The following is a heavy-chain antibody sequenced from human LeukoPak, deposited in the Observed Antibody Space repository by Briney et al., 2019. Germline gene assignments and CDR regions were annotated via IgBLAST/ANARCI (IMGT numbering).Heavy chain of an antibody. V-gene: IGHV3-7*03. Sequence: GGSLRLSCAASGSTFSSYWMSWVRQAPGKGLEWVANIKQDGSEKYYVDSVKGRFTISRDNSKNTLYLQMHSLRAEDTAVYYCARVLSGRGSLYSYYYYMDVWGKGTTVTISS. J-gene: IGHJ6*03. D-gene: IGHD3-10*01. CDR3: ARVLSGRGSLYSYYYYMDV. CDR1: GSTFSSYW. CDR2: IKQDGSEK.